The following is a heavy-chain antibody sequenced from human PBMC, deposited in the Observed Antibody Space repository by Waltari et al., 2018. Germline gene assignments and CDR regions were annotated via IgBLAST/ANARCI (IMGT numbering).Heavy chain of an antibody. CDR1: RLTFSKYG. J-gene: IGHJ4*02. D-gene: IGHD1-26*01. Sequence: EVRLVASGGGLVQAGGSVSRSCAATRLTFSKYGMPWVRRAPGKGVEFVSTISCSGGTTFYAGSVKGRFTMSKDNSKNTLFLQMNSLGFDDTAEYYCAKSTGSYYEVFDYWGRGTLVTVSS. CDR2: ISCSGGTT. CDR3: AKSTGSYYEVFDY. V-gene: IGHV3-23*04.